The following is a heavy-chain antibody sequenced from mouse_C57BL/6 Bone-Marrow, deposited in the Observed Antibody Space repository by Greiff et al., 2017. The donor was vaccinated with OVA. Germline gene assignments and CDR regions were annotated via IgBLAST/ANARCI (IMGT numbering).Heavy chain of an antibody. Sequence: HLHYSGSELVRPGASVKLSCTASGFNIKDDYMHWVKERPEQGLEWIGWIDPENGDTEYASKFQGKATITADTSSKTVYLHLSSLTSEDTAVYYCTTYRYWGQGTTLTVSS. CDR2: IDPENGDT. V-gene: IGHV14-4*01. J-gene: IGHJ2*01. CDR1: GFNIKDDY. CDR3: TTYRY.